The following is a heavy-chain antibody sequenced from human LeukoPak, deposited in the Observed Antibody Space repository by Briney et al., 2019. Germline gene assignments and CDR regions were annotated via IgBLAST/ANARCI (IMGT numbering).Heavy chain of an antibody. D-gene: IGHD6-19*01. V-gene: IGHV3-23*01. J-gene: IGHJ6*02. CDR2: IGGSVVST. CDR1: GFTFTSYA. Sequence: GGSLRLSCAASGFTFTSYAMSWVRQAPGKGLEWASAIGGSVVSTYYADSVKGRFTISRDNSKNTLYLQMNSLRAEDTAIYYCAKEREAGDYYYGMDVWGQGTTVTVSS. CDR3: AKEREAGDYYYGMDV.